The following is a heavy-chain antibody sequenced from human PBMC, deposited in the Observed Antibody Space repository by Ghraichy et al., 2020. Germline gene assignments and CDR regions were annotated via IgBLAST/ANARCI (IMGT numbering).Heavy chain of an antibody. CDR1: GFTFSSYG. J-gene: IGHJ2*01. CDR3: ARDSNNYGDYVTPYWYFDL. CDR2: IWYDGSNK. D-gene: IGHD4-17*01. V-gene: IGHV3-33*08. Sequence: GGSLRLSCAASGFTFSSYGMHWVRQAPGKGLEWVAVIWYDGSNKYYADSVKGRFTISRDNSKNTLYLQMNSLRAEDTAVYYCARDSNNYGDYVTPYWYFDLWGRGTLVTVSS.